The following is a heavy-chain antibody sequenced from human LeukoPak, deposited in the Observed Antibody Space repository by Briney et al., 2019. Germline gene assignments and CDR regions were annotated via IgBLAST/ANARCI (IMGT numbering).Heavy chain of an antibody. V-gene: IGHV3-21*01. CDR1: GFTFSSYW. J-gene: IGHJ4*02. D-gene: IGHD1-26*01. Sequence: GGSLRLSCAASGFTFSSYWMHWVRQAPGKGLEWISSISSSTTYIYYADSVKGRFTISRDNAENSLYLQMNSLRAEDTAVYYCATHSGTYHWNCWGQGTLVTVSS. CDR2: ISSSTTYI. CDR3: ATHSGTYHWNC.